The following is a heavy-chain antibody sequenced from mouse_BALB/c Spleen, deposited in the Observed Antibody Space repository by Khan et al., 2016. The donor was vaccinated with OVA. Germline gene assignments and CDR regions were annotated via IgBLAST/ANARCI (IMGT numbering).Heavy chain of an antibody. CDR3: ARQRYYRYYIMDY. CDR2: IWNDGNT. J-gene: IGHJ4*01. CDR1: GFSLKNYG. D-gene: IGHD2-1*01. Sequence: QVQLKESGPGLVAPSQSLSITCTIAGFSLKNYGVHGVRQTPGKGLEGLVVIWNDGNTAYNSARKSRLTISKDNAKSQVFLKMKSLQTDDTAMYFSARQRYYRYYIMDYWGQGTSVTVSS. V-gene: IGHV2-6-1*01.